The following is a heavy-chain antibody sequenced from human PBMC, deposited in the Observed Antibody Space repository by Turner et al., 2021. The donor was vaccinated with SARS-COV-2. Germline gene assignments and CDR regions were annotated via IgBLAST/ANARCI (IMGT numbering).Heavy chain of an antibody. V-gene: IGHV1-2*02. J-gene: IGHJ4*02. CDR1: GYTFTDYY. CDR2: INPNSGGT. Sequence: QVQLVQSGAEVKKPGATVKVSCKTSGYTFTDYYVHWVRQAPGQGLEWMGWINPNSGGTNYAQKFLGRVTMARDTSISTAYMELSWLRSDDTAVYYCARVTSLSYYFDYWGQGTLVTVSS. CDR3: ARVTSLSYYFDY.